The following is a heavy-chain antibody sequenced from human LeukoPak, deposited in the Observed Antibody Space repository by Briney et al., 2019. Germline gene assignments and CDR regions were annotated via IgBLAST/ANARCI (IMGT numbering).Heavy chain of an antibody. J-gene: IGHJ4*02. CDR3: AWEGRDDWPY. V-gene: IGHV4-34*01. D-gene: IGHD3-9*01. CDR1: GGSFSGYY. Sequence: SETLSLTCAVYGGSFSGYYWSWIRQPPGKGLEWIGEINHSGSTNYNPSLKSRVTISVDTSKNQFSLKLSSVTAADTAVYYCAWEGRDDWPYWGQGTLVTVSS. CDR2: INHSGST.